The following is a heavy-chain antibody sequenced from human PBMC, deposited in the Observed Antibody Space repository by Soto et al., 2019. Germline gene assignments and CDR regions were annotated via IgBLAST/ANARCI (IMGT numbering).Heavy chain of an antibody. Sequence: PSLTCAVYGGSFSGYYWSWIRQPPGKGLEWIGEINHSGSTNYNPSLKSRVTISVDTSKNQFSLKLSSVTAADTAVYYCASVDYDFWSRLLQPRYYCGMDVWRHGTTVTVSS. CDR3: ASVDYDFWSRLLQPRYYCGMDV. V-gene: IGHV4-34*01. CDR2: INHSGST. D-gene: IGHD3-3*01. CDR1: GGSFSGYY. J-gene: IGHJ6*02.